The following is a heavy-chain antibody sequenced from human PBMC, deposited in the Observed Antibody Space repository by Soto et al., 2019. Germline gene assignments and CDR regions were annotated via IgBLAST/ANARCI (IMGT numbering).Heavy chain of an antibody. CDR3: ARRGYSSSWYYYYYYGMDV. V-gene: IGHV1-8*01. CDR2: MNPNSGNT. J-gene: IGHJ6*02. D-gene: IGHD6-13*01. CDR1: GYTFTSYD. Sequence: QVQLVQSGAEVKKPGASVKVSCKASGYTFTSYDINWVRQATGQGLEWMGWMNPNSGNTGYAQKFQGIVTMTRNTSISTAYMELSSLRSEATAVYYCARRGYSSSWYYYYYYGMDVWGQGTTVTVSS.